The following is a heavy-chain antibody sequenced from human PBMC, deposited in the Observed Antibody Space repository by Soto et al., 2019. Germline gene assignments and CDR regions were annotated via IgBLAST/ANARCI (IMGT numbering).Heavy chain of an antibody. CDR1: GYTFTSYG. CDR3: ARVRLSSGWTDDYYYYGMDV. J-gene: IGHJ6*02. D-gene: IGHD6-19*01. V-gene: IGHV1-18*04. CDR2: ISAYNGNT. Sequence: ASVKVSCKAYGYTFTSYGIRWVRQAPGQGLEWMGWISAYNGNTNYAQKLQGRVTMTTDTSTSTAYMELRSLRSDDTAVYYCARVRLSSGWTDDYYYYGMDVWGQGTTVTVYS.